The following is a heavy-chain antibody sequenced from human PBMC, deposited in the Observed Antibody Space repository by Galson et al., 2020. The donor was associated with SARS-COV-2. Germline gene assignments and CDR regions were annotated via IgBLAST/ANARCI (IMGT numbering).Heavy chain of an antibody. CDR2: IDWDDDT. J-gene: IGHJ4*02. D-gene: IGHD1-20*01. CDR1: GFSLSTSGMC. CDR3: ARQYNALSGASDH. V-gene: IGHV2-70*11. Sequence: SGPTLVKPTQTLTLACTFSGFSLSTSGMCVNWIRQPPRKALEWLARIDWDDDTYYSTSLKTRHTISKDTSKNQVVLIMTNMDPMDTATYYCARQYNALSGASDHWGQGTLVTVSS.